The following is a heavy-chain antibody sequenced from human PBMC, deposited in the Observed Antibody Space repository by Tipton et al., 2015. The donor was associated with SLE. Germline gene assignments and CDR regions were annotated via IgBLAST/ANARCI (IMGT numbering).Heavy chain of an antibody. CDR2: MHSNGEI. J-gene: IGHJ3*02. Sequence: TLSLTCAVYGASLSGHYWSWIRQTPGKGLECIAYMHSNGEINYNPSVRSRVTTSVDTSKNQFSLRLTSMTAADTAMYYCVRGSTGAYDIWGQGTMVTVS. V-gene: IGHV4-34*01. CDR1: GASLSGHY. CDR3: VRGSTGAYDI.